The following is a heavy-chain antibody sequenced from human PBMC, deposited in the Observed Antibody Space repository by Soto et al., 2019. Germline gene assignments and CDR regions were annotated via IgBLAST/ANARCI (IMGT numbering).Heavy chain of an antibody. CDR3: ARGGYTSGWFRF. D-gene: IGHD6-19*01. CDR1: GGSFRGYH. Sequence: SETLSLTCAVHGGSFRGYHWTWIRQPPGKGLEWIGEINNSGSTNDNPSLKSRVTISRDTSKNQSSLSLSSVTAADTAIYYCARGGYTSGWFRFWGQGILVTV. V-gene: IGHV4-34*01. CDR2: INNSGST. J-gene: IGHJ4*02.